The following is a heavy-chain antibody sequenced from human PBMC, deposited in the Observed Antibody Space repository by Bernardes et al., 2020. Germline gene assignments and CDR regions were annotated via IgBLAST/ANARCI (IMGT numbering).Heavy chain of an antibody. V-gene: IGHV4-34*01. CDR3: SRRTKITMIVIAVVGWFDP. J-gene: IGHJ5*02. CDR1: GGSFSGYY. Sequence: SETLSLTCAVYGGSFSGYYWSWIRQPPGKGLEWIGEINHSGSTNYNPSLKSRVTISVDTSKNQFSLKLSSVTAADTAVYYFSRRTKITMIVIAVVGWFDPWGQGTLVTVSS. CDR2: INHSGST. D-gene: IGHD3-22*01.